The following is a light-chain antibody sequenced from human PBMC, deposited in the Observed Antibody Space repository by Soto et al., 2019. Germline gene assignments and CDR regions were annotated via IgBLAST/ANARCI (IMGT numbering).Light chain of an antibody. CDR1: SSGVGSYNL. CDR2: EDN. V-gene: IGLV2-23*01. Sequence: QSALTQPASVSGSPGQSITISCTGTSSGVGSYNLVSWYQQYSGKAPKLIIYEDNRRPSRVSNRFSGSRSGNTASLTISGLQADDEADYYCCSYAGPSTWVFGGGTKLTVL. J-gene: IGLJ3*02. CDR3: CSYAGPSTWV.